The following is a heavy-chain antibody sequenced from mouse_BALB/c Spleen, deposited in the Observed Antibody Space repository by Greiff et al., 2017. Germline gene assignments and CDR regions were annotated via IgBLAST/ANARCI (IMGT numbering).Heavy chain of an antibody. Sequence: EVKLVESGGGLVKPGGSLKLSCAASGFTFSSYAMSWVRQSPEKRLEWVAEISSGGSYTYYPDTVTGRFTISRDNAKNTLYLEMSSLRSEDTAMYYCARDAARARGDYWGQGTSVTVSS. CDR1: GFTFSSYA. J-gene: IGHJ4*01. CDR2: ISSGGSYT. V-gene: IGHV5-9-4*01. D-gene: IGHD3-1*01. CDR3: ARDAARARGDY.